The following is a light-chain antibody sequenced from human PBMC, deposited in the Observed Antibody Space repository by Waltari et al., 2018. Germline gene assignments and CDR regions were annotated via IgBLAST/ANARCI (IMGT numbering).Light chain of an antibody. CDR2: GAS. Sequence: DIVMTQSPDSLAVSLGERATINCKSSQSVFYNSNNKNYLAWYQQKAGQPPTLLIYGASSRESGVPDRFSGSVSGTDFTLTISSLQAEDVTVYYCQQYYTAPYSFGQGTKLEIK. CDR1: QSVFYNSNNKNY. J-gene: IGKJ2*03. V-gene: IGKV4-1*01. CDR3: QQYYTAPYS.